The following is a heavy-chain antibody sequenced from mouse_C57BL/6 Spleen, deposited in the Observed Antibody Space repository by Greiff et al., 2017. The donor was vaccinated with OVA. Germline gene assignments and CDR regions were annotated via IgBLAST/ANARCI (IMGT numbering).Heavy chain of an antibody. CDR3: AREVGPRGYFDV. J-gene: IGHJ1*03. Sequence: QVQLLQPGAELVMPGASVKLSCKASGYTFTSYWMPWVKQRPGQGLEWIGEIDPSDSFTNYNQKFTGKSTLTVDKSYSTAYMNLSRLTSEDSAVYYCAREVGPRGYFDVWGTGTTVTVSS. D-gene: IGHD1-3*01. V-gene: IGHV1-69*01. CDR1: GYTFTSYW. CDR2: IDPSDSFT.